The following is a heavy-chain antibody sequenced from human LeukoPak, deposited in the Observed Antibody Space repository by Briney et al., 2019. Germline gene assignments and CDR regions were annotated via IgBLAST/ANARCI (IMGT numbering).Heavy chain of an antibody. V-gene: IGHV4-59*01. J-gene: IGHJ4*02. Sequence: SETLSLTCTVSGPFIKTYYWSWIRQVPGKGLEWIGHIYDSGNTNYNPSLKSRVTILADTSKSQFSLKLNSVTAADTAVYFCATRRGFELFFDLWGQGTRVTVSS. CDR2: IYDSGNT. CDR3: ATRRGFELFFDL. CDR1: GPFIKTYY. D-gene: IGHD3-10*01.